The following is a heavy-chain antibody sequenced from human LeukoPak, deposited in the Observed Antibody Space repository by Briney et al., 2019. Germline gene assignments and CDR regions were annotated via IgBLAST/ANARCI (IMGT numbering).Heavy chain of an antibody. D-gene: IGHD6-19*01. J-gene: IGHJ4*02. CDR1: GGSVSGYY. CDR3: ARYNSGWSYFDY. V-gene: IGHV4-59*02. CDR2: IYYSGST. Sequence: SETLSLTCTVSGGSVSGYYWSWIRQPPGKGLEWIGYIYYSGSTNYNPSLKSRVTISVDTSKSQFSLKLSSVTAADTAIYYCARYNSGWSYFDYWGQGTLVTVSS.